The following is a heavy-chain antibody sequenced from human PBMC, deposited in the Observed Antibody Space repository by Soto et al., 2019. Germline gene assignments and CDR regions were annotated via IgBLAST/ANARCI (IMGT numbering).Heavy chain of an antibody. CDR3: VRRVSCKYDY. J-gene: IGHJ4*02. CDR1: GFTFSSYD. Sequence: VQLAESGGGMVQPGGSLRLSCVASGFTFSSYDMHWVRQAPGKGLEYVSSISSNGSTTYYGNSVKGRFTISRDNSKNTLYLQMGSLRAEDMAVYYCVRRVSCKYDYCRQGTLVTVSS. D-gene: IGHD2-8*01. V-gene: IGHV3-64*01. CDR2: ISSNGSTT.